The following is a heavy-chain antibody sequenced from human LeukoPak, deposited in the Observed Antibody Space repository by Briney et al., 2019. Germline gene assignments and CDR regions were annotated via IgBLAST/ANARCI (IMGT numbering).Heavy chain of an antibody. CDR2: IIPIFGTA. D-gene: IGHD3-22*01. CDR1: GGTFSSYA. V-gene: IGHV1-69*13. J-gene: IGHJ4*02. CDR3: ARDLDYYDSSGYEEDY. Sequence: SVKVSCKASGGTFSSYAISWVRQAPGQGLEWMGGIIPIFGTANYAQKFQGRVTITADESTSTAYMELSSLRSEDTAVYYCARDLDYYDSSGYEEDYWGQGTLVTVSS.